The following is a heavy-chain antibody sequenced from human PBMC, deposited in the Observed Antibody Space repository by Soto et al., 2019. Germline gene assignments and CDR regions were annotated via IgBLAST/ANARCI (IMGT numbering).Heavy chain of an antibody. CDR3: ATSVSVRGVIWEIDY. CDR2: IYYSGST. CDR1: GGSISSSSYY. D-gene: IGHD3-10*01. Sequence: SGTLSLTCTVSGGSISSSSYYWGWIRQPPGKGLEWIGSIYYSGSTYYNPSLKSRVTISVDTSKNQFSLKLSSVTAADTAVYYCATSVSVRGVIWEIDYWGQGTLDPVSS. V-gene: IGHV4-39*01. J-gene: IGHJ4*02.